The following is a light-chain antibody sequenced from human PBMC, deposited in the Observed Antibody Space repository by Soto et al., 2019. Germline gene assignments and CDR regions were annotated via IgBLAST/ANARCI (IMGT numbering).Light chain of an antibody. V-gene: IGKV3-15*01. CDR1: QSVGSS. CDR2: GAF. J-gene: IGKJ5*01. Sequence: EIVITQSPATLSVSAGEGATLSCTASQSVGSSLAWYQQKPGQAPRLLIYGAFTRVTGIPARFSGSGSGTEFTLTISSLQSEDFAVYYCQQYINWPVYTFGQGTRLEIK. CDR3: QQYINWPVYT.